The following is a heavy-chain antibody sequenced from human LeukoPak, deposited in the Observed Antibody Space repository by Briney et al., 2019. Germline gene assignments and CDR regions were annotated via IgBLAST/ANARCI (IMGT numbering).Heavy chain of an antibody. CDR2: IKQDGREK. Sequence: GGSLRLSCAASGFTFSSYWMSWVRQAPGKGLEWAANIKQDGREKYYVDSVKGRFTISRDNAKNSLYLQMNSLRAEDTAVSYCARTRPRPDAFDIWGQGTMVTVSS. J-gene: IGHJ3*02. V-gene: IGHV3-7*01. D-gene: IGHD2-2*01. CDR3: ARTRPRPDAFDI. CDR1: GFTFSSYW.